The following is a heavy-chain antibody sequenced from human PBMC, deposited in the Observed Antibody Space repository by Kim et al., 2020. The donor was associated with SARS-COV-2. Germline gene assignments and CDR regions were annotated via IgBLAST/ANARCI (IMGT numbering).Heavy chain of an antibody. D-gene: IGHD3-9*01. V-gene: IGHV3-21*01. CDR3: AREYYDILTGETDY. Sequence: ADSVKGRFTISRDNAKNSLYLQMNSLRAEDTAVYYCAREYYDILTGETDYWGQGTLVTVSS. J-gene: IGHJ4*02.